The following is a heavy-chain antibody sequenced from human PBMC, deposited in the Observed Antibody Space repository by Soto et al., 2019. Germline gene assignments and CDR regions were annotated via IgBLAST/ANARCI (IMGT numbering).Heavy chain of an antibody. Sequence: QVQLVESGGGVVQPGRSLRLSCAASGFSFSNYGINWVRQAPHKGLELVATVWEDGSNEYYVDSVKGRFTISRDNSKNTLFLQKHSLRADDTATYYCVTSSGYHWGQGTLVTVSS. CDR1: GFSFSNYG. V-gene: IGHV3-33*01. D-gene: IGHD6-25*01. J-gene: IGHJ5*02. CDR3: VTSSGYH. CDR2: VWEDGSNE.